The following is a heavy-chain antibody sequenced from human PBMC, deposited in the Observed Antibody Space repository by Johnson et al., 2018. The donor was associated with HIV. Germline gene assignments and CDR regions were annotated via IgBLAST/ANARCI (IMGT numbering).Heavy chain of an antibody. J-gene: IGHJ3*02. CDR3: ARGKGWLDAFDR. CDR1: GFTFSSYD. D-gene: IGHD3-22*01. CDR2: IGTAGDT. V-gene: IGHV3-13*01. Sequence: VQLVESGGGVVRPGGSLRLSCAASGFTFSSYDMHWVRQATGKGLEWVSSIGTAGDTYYPGSVKGRFTISRENAKNSLYLQMNSLRAGDTAGYYCARGKGWLDAFDRWGQGTMVTVSS.